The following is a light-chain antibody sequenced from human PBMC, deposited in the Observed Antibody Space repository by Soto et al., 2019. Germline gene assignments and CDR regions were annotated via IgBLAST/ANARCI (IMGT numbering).Light chain of an antibody. CDR3: SSYAGSHNLI. CDR1: SSDVGGYNF. V-gene: IGLV2-8*01. Sequence: QSVLTQPPSASGSPGQSVTISCSGTSSDVGGYNFVSWYQQHPDRAPKLMIYEVTKRPSGVPDRFSGSKSGNTASLTVSGLQAEDEADYYCSSYAGSHNLIFGGGAKLTVL. CDR2: EVT. J-gene: IGLJ2*01.